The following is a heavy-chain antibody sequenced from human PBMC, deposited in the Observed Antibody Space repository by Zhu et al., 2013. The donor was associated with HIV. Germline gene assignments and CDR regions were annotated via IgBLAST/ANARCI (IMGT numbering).Heavy chain of an antibody. CDR3: ARMDKGSCTATTCPDWFDP. V-gene: IGHV1-8*03. CDR2: VNPTTGNA. Sequence: QVQLVQSGAEVKKPGSSVKVSCKASGGTFSSYAISWVRQAPGQGLEWMGWVNPTTGNAGYAQKFQGRVTITRNTSTSTVYMELSSLRSDDTAVYYCARMDKGSCTATTCPDWFDPWGQGTLVTVSS. CDR1: GGTFSSYA. D-gene: IGHD2-8*02. J-gene: IGHJ5*02.